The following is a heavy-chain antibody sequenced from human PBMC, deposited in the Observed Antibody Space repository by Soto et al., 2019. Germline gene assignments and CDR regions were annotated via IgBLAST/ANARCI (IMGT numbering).Heavy chain of an antibody. CDR2: INPSGGST. J-gene: IGHJ6*02. CDR3: AIRGVTATYYYVMDV. V-gene: IGHV1-46*01. D-gene: IGHD2-21*02. Sequence: ASVKVSCKASGYTFTSYYMHWVRQAPGQGLEWMGIINPSGGSTAYAQKFQGRVTMTRDTSTTTVYMQLSSLRSEDTAVYYCAIRGVTATYYYVMDVWGQGTTVTVSS. CDR1: GYTFTSYY.